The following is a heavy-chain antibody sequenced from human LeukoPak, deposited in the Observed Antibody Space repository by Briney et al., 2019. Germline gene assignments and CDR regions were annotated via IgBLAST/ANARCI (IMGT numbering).Heavy chain of an antibody. D-gene: IGHD5-12*01. J-gene: IGHJ4*02. Sequence: GGSLRLSCAASGVTFRSYGMHWVRQAPGKGLEWVALFSSDGNDKLYGKSVGGRFTVSRDDSQSTLYLQMNSLRAEDTAVYYCTTKVIRGNSGDDYDDWGQGTLVTVSS. V-gene: IGHV3-30*03. CDR3: TTKVIRGNSGDDYDD. CDR2: FSSDGNDK. CDR1: GVTFRSYG.